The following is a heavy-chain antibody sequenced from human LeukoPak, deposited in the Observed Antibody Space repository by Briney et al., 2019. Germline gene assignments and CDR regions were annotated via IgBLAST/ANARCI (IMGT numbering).Heavy chain of an antibody. Sequence: SVKVSCKASGGTFSSYAISWVRQAPGQGLEWMGGIIPIFGTANYAQKFQGRVTITADESTGTAYMELSSLRSEDTAEYYCARDRSGDNWFDPWGQGTLVTVSS. CDR2: IIPIFGTA. CDR3: ARDRSGDNWFDP. CDR1: GGTFSSYA. V-gene: IGHV1-69*01. D-gene: IGHD3-10*01. J-gene: IGHJ5*02.